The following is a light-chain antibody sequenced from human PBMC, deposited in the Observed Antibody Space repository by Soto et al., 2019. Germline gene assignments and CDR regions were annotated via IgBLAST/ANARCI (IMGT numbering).Light chain of an antibody. J-gene: IGKJ4*01. CDR1: QSVSSN. Sequence: EIVMTQSPATLSVSPGERATLSCRAGQSVSSNLAWYQQKPRQAPRLLIYGASTRATVIPARFRGSGSGTEFTLTISRLQSEDFAVYYCKQYNNWIPTYGGGTTVDIK. CDR3: KQYNNWIPT. V-gene: IGKV3-15*01. CDR2: GAS.